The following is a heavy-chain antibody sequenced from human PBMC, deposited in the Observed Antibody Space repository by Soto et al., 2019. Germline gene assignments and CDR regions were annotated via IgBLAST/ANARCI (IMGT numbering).Heavy chain of an antibody. CDR2: INAGNGNT. CDR1: GYTFTSYA. V-gene: IGHV1-3*01. CDR3: ARDYYKYYDSSGYYRSPAY. D-gene: IGHD3-22*01. Sequence: ASVKVSCKASGYTFTSYAMHWVRQAPGQRLEWMGWINAGNGNTKYSQKFQGRVTIIRDTSASTAYMELNSLRAEDTAVYYCARDYYKYYDSSGYYRSPAYWGQGTLVTVSS. J-gene: IGHJ4*02.